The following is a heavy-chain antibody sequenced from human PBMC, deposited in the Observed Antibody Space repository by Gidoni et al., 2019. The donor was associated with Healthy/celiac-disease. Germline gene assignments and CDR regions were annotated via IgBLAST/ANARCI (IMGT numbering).Heavy chain of an antibody. CDR2: VSSSSSYI. Sequence: EVQLVESGGGLVKPGGSLRLSCAASGFPCSSYSMNWFRQGPGKGLGWVSSVSSSSSYIYYADSVKGRFTISRENAKNSLYLQVNSLRAEETAVYYCAREYSYGDASSMDVWGQGTTVTVSS. CDR1: GFPCSSYS. J-gene: IGHJ6*02. V-gene: IGHV3-21*01. CDR3: AREYSYGDASSMDV. D-gene: IGHD5-18*01.